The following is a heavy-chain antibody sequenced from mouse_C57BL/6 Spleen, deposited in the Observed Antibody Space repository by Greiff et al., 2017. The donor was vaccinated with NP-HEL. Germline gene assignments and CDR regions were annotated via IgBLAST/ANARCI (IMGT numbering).Heavy chain of an antibody. D-gene: IGHD1-1*01. Sequence: QVQLKQSGPALVKPGASVKISCKASGYAFSSSWMNWVKQRPGKGLEWIGRIYPGDGDTNYNGKFKGKATLTADKSSSTAYMQLSSLTSEDSAVYFCARDGSSYERFAYWGQGTLVTVSA. CDR2: IYPGDGDT. J-gene: IGHJ3*01. CDR1: GYAFSSSW. CDR3: ARDGSSYERFAY. V-gene: IGHV1-82*01.